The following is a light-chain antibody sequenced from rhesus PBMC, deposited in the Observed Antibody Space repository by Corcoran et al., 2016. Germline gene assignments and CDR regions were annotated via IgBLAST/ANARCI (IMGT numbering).Light chain of an antibody. CDR1: QGISSW. V-gene: IGKV1-22*01. Sequence: DIQMTQSPSSLSASVGDKVTITCRAIQGISSWLAWYPQKPGKATKLLIYRASSLQSGVASRVSGIGSGTDFTHTISSLQPENFATYYCLQNNISPWTFGQGTKVEIK. CDR2: RAS. CDR3: LQNNISPWT. J-gene: IGKJ1*01.